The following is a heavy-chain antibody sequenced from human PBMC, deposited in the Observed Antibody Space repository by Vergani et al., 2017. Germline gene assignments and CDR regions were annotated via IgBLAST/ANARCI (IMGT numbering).Heavy chain of an antibody. Sequence: QLQLQESGPGLVKPSETLSLTCTVSGGSISSSSYYWGWIRQPPGKGLEWIGSIYYSGSTYYNPSLKSRVTISVDTSKNQFSLKLSSVTAADTAVYYCAKDLRSGSYPYWGQGTLVTVSS. J-gene: IGHJ4*02. CDR2: IYYSGST. V-gene: IGHV4-39*02. D-gene: IGHD3-10*01. CDR3: AKDLRSGSYPY. CDR1: GGSISSSSYY.